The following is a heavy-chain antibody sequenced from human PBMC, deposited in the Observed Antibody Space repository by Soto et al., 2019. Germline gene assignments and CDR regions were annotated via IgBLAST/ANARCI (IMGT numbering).Heavy chain of an antibody. J-gene: IGHJ4*02. Sequence: SETLSLTCTVSGGSITSDYSCWSWIRQPPGEGLEWIGHIFDSGTTYTNPSLRSQVAISLDTSKNHFSLTLSSVTAAETAVYYCARGPSGDKVHYWGQGALVTV. V-gene: IGHV4-30-4*01. CDR1: GGSITSDYSC. D-gene: IGHD7-27*01. CDR3: ARGPSGDKVHY. CDR2: IFDSGTT.